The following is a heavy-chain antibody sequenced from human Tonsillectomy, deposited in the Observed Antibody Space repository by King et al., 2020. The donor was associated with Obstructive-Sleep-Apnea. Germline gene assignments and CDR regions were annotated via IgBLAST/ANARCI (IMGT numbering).Heavy chain of an antibody. CDR1: GFTFSSYA. D-gene: IGHD3-22*01. J-gene: IGHJ4*02. CDR3: ARGGSGYYYFDY. V-gene: IGHV3-30*04. Sequence: VQLVESGGGVVQPGRSLRLSCAASGFTFSSYAMHWVRQAPGKGLEWVAVISYDGSNKYYADSVKGRFTISRDNSKNTLYLQMNSLRAEDTAVYYCARGGSGYYYFDYWGQGTLVTVSS. CDR2: ISYDGSNK.